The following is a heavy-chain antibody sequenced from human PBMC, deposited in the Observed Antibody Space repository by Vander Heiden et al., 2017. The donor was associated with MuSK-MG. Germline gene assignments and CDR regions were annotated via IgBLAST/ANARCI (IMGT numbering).Heavy chain of an antibody. CDR3: ARGRANDYGDFPFDY. D-gene: IGHD4-17*01. Sequence: QVQLQQWGAGLLKPSETLSLTCAVYGGSFSGYSWSWIRQPPGKGLEWIGEINHSGSTNYNPSLKSRVTISVDTSKNQFSLKLSSVTAADTAVYYCARGRANDYGDFPFDYWGQGTLVTVSS. V-gene: IGHV4-34*01. CDR2: INHSGST. CDR1: GGSFSGYS. J-gene: IGHJ4*02.